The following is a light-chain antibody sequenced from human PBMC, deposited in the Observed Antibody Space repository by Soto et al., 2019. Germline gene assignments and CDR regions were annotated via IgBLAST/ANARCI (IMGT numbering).Light chain of an antibody. V-gene: IGKV3-20*01. CDR3: QQYGSSPFT. CDR1: QSVSSGY. CDR2: GAS. J-gene: IGKJ3*01. Sequence: EIVLTQSPGTLSLSPGERATLSCRAGQSVSSGYLAWYQQRPGQPPRLLIYGASRRATGIPDRFTGSGSGTDFTLTISRLEPEDFAVYYCQQYGSSPFTFGPGTKVDI.